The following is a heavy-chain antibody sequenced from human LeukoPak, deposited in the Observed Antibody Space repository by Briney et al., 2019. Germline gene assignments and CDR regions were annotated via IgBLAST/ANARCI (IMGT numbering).Heavy chain of an antibody. Sequence: GGSLRLPCAASGFTFSSYGMHWVRQAPGKGLEWVALVWYDGSNKYYADSVKGRLTISRDNSKNTLYLQMNSLRAEDTAVYYCAREGPRGNSQFDYWGQGTLVTVSS. D-gene: IGHD2/OR15-2a*01. J-gene: IGHJ4*02. CDR2: VWYDGSNK. CDR1: GFTFSSYG. CDR3: AREGPRGNSQFDY. V-gene: IGHV3-33*01.